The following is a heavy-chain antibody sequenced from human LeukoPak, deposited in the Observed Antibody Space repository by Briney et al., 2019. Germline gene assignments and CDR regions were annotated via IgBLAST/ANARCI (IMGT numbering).Heavy chain of an antibody. CDR2: ISSSGSTI. CDR1: GFTFSSYE. Sequence: GGSLRLSCAASGFTFSSYEMNWVRQAPGKGLEWVSYISSSGSTIYYADSVKGRFTISRDNAKNSLYLQMNSLRAEDTAVYYCARDHVDTAMVCFDYWGQGTLVTVSS. J-gene: IGHJ4*02. D-gene: IGHD5-18*01. CDR3: ARDHVDTAMVCFDY. V-gene: IGHV3-48*03.